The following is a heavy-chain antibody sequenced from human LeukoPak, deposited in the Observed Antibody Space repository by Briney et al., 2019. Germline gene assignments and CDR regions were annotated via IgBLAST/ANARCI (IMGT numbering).Heavy chain of an antibody. V-gene: IGHV3-23*01. CDR3: AKDKWELEGEEWYFDY. CDR2: ISASSGST. Sequence: TGGSLRLSCAASGYTFSSYGMSWVRQAPGKGLEWVSGISASSGSTYYADSVKGRFTISRDNSKNTLYLQMNSLRAEGTAVYYCAKDKWELEGEEWYFDYWGQGTLVTVSS. D-gene: IGHD1-26*01. CDR1: GYTFSSYG. J-gene: IGHJ4*02.